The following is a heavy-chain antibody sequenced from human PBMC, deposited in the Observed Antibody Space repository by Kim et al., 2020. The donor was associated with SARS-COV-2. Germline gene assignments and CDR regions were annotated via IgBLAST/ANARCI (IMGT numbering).Heavy chain of an antibody. Sequence: TNYIPYRKSRVTRSVDTSKNQFALKLSAVTGADTAVYYCARQDPAAGIDYWGQGTLVTVSS. V-gene: IGHV4-59*08. CDR3: ARQDPAAGIDY. CDR2: T. J-gene: IGHJ4*02. D-gene: IGHD6-13*01.